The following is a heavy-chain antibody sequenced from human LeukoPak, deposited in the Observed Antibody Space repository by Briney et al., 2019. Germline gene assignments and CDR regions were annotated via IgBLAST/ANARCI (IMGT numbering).Heavy chain of an antibody. D-gene: IGHD3-3*01. Sequence: GGSLRLSCAASGFTFSSYGMHWVRQAPGKGLEWVAVISYDGSNKYYADSVKGRFTISRDNSKNTLYLQMNSLRAEDTAVYYCAKTLTIFGVVMDAFDIWGQGTMVTVSS. V-gene: IGHV3-30*18. CDR3: AKTLTIFGVVMDAFDI. CDR2: ISYDGSNK. J-gene: IGHJ3*02. CDR1: GFTFSSYG.